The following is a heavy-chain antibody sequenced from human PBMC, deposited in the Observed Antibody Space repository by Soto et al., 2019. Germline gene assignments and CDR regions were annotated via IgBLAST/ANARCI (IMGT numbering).Heavy chain of an antibody. J-gene: IGHJ4*02. CDR1: GGSISSGDYY. D-gene: IGHD3-22*01. CDR3: ARGSPDYYDSSGYYAFDY. V-gene: IGHV4-30-4*01. CDR2: IYYSGST. Sequence: QVQLQESGPGLVKPSQTLSLTCTVSGGSISSGDYYWSWIRQPPGKGLEWIGYIYYSGSTYYNPXXKSRVTISVDXXKXQXXLKLSSVTAADTAVYYCARGSPDYYDSSGYYAFDYWGQGTLVTVSS.